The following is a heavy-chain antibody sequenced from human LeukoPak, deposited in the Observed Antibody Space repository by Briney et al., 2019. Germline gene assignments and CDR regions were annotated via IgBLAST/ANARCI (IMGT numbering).Heavy chain of an antibody. Sequence: GGSLRLSCAASGFTFSYYTMSWVRQAPGKGLEWVSSISSTGSSIYYADSVKGRFTISRDNAKNSLYLQMSSLRVENTAVYYCARDDVAWNDVHWFDPWGQGTLVTVSS. D-gene: IGHD1-1*01. CDR1: GFTFSYYT. CDR3: ARDDVAWNDVHWFDP. V-gene: IGHV3-21*01. CDR2: ISSTGSSI. J-gene: IGHJ5*02.